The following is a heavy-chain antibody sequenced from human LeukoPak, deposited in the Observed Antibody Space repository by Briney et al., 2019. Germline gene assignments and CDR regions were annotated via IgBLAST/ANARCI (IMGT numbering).Heavy chain of an antibody. Sequence: SETLSLTCTVSGGSISSNYWSWIRQPAGKGLEWIGRIYTSGSTNYNPSLKSRVTMSVDTSKNQFSLKLSSVTAADTAVYYCARVRDFWSGYYRRNLDAFDIWGQGTMVTVSS. CDR2: IYTSGST. V-gene: IGHV4-4*07. D-gene: IGHD3-3*01. J-gene: IGHJ3*02. CDR1: GGSISSNY. CDR3: ARVRDFWSGYYRRNLDAFDI.